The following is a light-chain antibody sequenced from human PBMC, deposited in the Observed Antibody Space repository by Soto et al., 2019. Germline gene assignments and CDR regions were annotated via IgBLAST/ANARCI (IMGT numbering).Light chain of an antibody. V-gene: IGKV3-20*01. CDR1: QSVRSN. CDR2: GAS. J-gene: IGKJ1*01. CDR3: QQYGSSPRT. Sequence: EVEMTQSPATLSLSPGERGTLSCRASQSVRSNLAWFQQKPGQAPRLLIYGASTRATGIPVRFSGSVSGTDCTITISRLEHEDCAVYYCQQYGSSPRTFGRGTKVDIK.